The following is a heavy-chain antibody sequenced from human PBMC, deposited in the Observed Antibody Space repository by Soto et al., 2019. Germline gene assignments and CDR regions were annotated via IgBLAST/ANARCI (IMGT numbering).Heavy chain of an antibody. CDR3: ARGASIAAAGTVDY. CDR1: GGSFSGYY. V-gene: IGHV4-34*01. CDR2: INHSGST. D-gene: IGHD6-13*01. J-gene: IGHJ4*02. Sequence: QVQLQQWGAGLLKPSETLSLTCAVYGGSFSGYYWSWIRQPPGKGLEWIGEINHSGSTNYNPSLKSRVTISVDTSKNQFSLKLSFVTAADTAVYYCARGASIAAAGTVDYWGQGTLVTVSS.